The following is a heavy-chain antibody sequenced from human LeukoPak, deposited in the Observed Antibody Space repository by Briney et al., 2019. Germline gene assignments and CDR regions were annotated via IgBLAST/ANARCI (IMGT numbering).Heavy chain of an antibody. CDR3: ARDIVVVPAAIGRDY. V-gene: IGHV3-48*01. J-gene: IGHJ4*02. CDR2: ISSSSSTI. Sequence: GALRLSCAASGFTFSSYSMNWVRQAPGKGLEWGSYISSSSSTIYYADSVKGRFAISRDNAKNSLYLQMNSLRAEDTAVYYCARDIVVVPAAIGRDYWGQGTLVTVSS. D-gene: IGHD2-2*02. CDR1: GFTFSSYS.